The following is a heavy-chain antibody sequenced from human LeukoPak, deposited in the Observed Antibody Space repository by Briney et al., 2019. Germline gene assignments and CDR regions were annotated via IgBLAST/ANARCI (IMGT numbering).Heavy chain of an antibody. J-gene: IGHJ4*02. Sequence: SETLSLTCTVSGGSISSYNSCWVRQPPRPGLEWIGNNYYGATTNYNPSLKSRDPISVHTSKNHFSLKVSSVTVADTAGYYRATVSGWYYSWGQGTLVTVSS. CDR2: NYYGATT. CDR3: ATVSGWYYS. CDR1: GGSISSYN. D-gene: IGHD6-19*01. V-gene: IGHV4-59*08.